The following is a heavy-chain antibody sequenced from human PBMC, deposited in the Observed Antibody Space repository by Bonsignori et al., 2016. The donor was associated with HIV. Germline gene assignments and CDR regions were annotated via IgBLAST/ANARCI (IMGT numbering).Heavy chain of an antibody. CDR3: VVMVHIMTGGLTYFDF. Sequence: WIRQPPGKGLEWVSTISGSGGRTYNADSVKGRFTISRDNSKNTLYLQMNSLRAEDTAVYYCVVMVHIMTGGLTYFDFWGQGALVTVSS. CDR2: ISGSGGRT. J-gene: IGHJ4*02. V-gene: IGHV3-23*01. D-gene: IGHD3-16*01.